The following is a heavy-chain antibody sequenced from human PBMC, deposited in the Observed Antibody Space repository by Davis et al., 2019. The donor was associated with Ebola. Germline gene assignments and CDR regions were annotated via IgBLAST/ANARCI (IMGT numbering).Heavy chain of an antibody. Sequence: GGSLRLSCAASGFTFSSYEMNWVRQAPGKGLEGVSYISSSSSTIYYADSVQGRFTISRDNAKNSLYLQMNSLRDEDTAVYYCARDMYYGDYVGRWGVFDYWCQGTLVTVSS. D-gene: IGHD4-17*01. CDR1: GFTFSSYE. J-gene: IGHJ4*02. V-gene: IGHV3-48*02. CDR3: ARDMYYGDYVGRWGVFDY. CDR2: ISSSSSTI.